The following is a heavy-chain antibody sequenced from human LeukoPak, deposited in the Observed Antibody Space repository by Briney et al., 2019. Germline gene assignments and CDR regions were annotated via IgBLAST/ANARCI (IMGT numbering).Heavy chain of an antibody. J-gene: IGHJ5*02. CDR2: IKQDGSEI. CDR1: GFTFSSNW. CDR3: ARGCGGDCYHGNGWFDP. V-gene: IGHV3-7*01. D-gene: IGHD2-21*01. Sequence: GGSLRLSCSASGFTFSSNWMSWVRQAPGKGLEWVGNIKQDGSEIYYVDSVKGRFTISRDNAKNSLYLQMNSLRAEDTAVYYCARGCGGDCYHGNGWFDPWGQGTLVTVSS.